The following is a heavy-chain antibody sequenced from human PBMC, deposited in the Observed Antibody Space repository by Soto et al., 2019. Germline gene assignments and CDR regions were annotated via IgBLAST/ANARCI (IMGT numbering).Heavy chain of an antibody. V-gene: IGHV2-5*02. CDR1: GFSLSTSGVG. CDR2: IYWDDDK. CDR3: AHKDSSGWYNWYFDL. J-gene: IGHJ2*01. Sequence: QITLKESGPTLVKPTQTLTLTCTFSGFSLSTSGVGVGWIRQPPGKALEWLALIYWDDDKRYSPSLKSRLTITKDTSKHQVVLTMTNMDPVDTATYYCAHKDSSGWYNWYFDLWGRGTLVTVSS. D-gene: IGHD6-19*01.